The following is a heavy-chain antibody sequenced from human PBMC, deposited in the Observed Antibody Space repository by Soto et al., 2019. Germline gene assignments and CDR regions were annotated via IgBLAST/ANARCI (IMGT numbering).Heavy chain of an antibody. J-gene: IGHJ4*01. CDR3: ARVAYGNGWIFDH. V-gene: IGHV3-7*01. CDR1: GFTFSNYW. Sequence: PGGSLRLSCAASGFTFSNYWMSWVRQAPGKGLEWVANIKQDGSEKYYVDSVKGRFTLSRDNAQNSLQLQMNSLRAEDTAIYFCARVAYGNGWIFDHWGQGTLVTVS. CDR2: IKQDGSEK. D-gene: IGHD6-19*01.